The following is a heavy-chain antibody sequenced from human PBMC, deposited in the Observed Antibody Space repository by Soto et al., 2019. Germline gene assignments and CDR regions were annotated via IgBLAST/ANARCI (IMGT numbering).Heavy chain of an antibody. Sequence: GGSLRLSCAASGFDFSGYAMSWVGQAPGKGLECISLISGTGVPTLYAESVKGRFSVSRDNSKDTLFLEMNNLGVDDTAMYYCAKSFCSSSSCFFLWVDPWGPGTLVTVSS. V-gene: IGHV3-23*01. J-gene: IGHJ5*02. CDR1: GFDFSGYA. CDR3: AKSFCSSSSCFFLWVDP. CDR2: ISGTGVPT. D-gene: IGHD2-2*01.